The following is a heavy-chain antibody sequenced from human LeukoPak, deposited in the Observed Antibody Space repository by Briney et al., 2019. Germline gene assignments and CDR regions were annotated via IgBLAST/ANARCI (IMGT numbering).Heavy chain of an antibody. V-gene: IGHV6-1*01. D-gene: IGHD2-15*01. CDR3: ARDHCSGGSCYLLWPQRGVNWFDP. CDR2: TYYRSKWYN. CDR1: GDSVSSNSAA. J-gene: IGHJ5*02. Sequence: SQTLSLTCAISGDSVSSNSAAWNWIRQSPSRGLEWLGRTYYRSKWYNDYAVSVKSRITINPDTSKNQFSLQLNSVTPEDTAVYYCARDHCSGGSCYLLWPQRGVNWFDPWGQGTLVTVSS.